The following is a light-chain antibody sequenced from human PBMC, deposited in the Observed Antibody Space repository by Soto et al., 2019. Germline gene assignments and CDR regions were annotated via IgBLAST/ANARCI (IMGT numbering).Light chain of an antibody. Sequence: EILLTQSPVTLSLSPGERATLSCRASQSVTTFLAWYQQKPGQAPSLLIYDASKRATGIPSRFSGSGSGTDFTLTINSLEPEDFALYYCQQRTNWPLTFGGGTKVEIK. CDR1: QSVTTF. V-gene: IGKV3-11*01. J-gene: IGKJ4*01. CDR2: DAS. CDR3: QQRTNWPLT.